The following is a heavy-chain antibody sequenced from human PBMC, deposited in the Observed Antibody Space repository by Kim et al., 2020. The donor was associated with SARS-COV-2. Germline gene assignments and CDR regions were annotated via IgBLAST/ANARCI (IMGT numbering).Heavy chain of an antibody. Sequence: GGSLRLSCAASGFTFSHYAMSWVRQAPGKGPEWVSGISDSADYIYYADSVKGRFTISRDNSKNTLVLQMNSLRAEDTAVYYCAKWREYCGSSTCFQNFDYWGQGALVTVSS. CDR1: GFTFSHYA. J-gene: IGHJ4*02. V-gene: IGHV3-23*01. D-gene: IGHD2-2*01. CDR2: ISDSADYI. CDR3: AKWREYCGSSTCFQNFDY.